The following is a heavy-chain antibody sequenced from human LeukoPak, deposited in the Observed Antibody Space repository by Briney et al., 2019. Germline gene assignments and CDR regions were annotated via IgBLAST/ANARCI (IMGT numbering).Heavy chain of an antibody. CDR2: TYYRSKWYN. CDR1: GDSVSSNSAA. Sequence: SQTLSLTCAISGDSVSSNSAAWNWIRQSSSRGLEWLGRTYYRSKWYNDYAVSVKSRITINPDTSKNQFSLQLNSVTPEDTAVYYCARRTYYYGSGSYGMDVWGQGTTVTVSS. J-gene: IGHJ6*02. V-gene: IGHV6-1*01. D-gene: IGHD3-10*01. CDR3: ARRTYYYGSGSYGMDV.